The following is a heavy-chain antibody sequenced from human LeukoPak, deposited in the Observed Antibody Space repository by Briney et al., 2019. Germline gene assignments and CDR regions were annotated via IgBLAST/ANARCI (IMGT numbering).Heavy chain of an antibody. D-gene: IGHD1-7*01. J-gene: IGHJ5*02. Sequence: PSETLSLTCTVSGGSISSYYWSWIRQPPGKGREWIGYIYYSVGTNYNPSLKSRVTISVDTSKNQFSLKLSSVTAADTAVYYCARGSNWNYQWDPFDPWGQGTLVTVSS. CDR3: ARGSNWNYQWDPFDP. CDR1: GGSISSYY. CDR2: IYYSVGT. V-gene: IGHV4-59*01.